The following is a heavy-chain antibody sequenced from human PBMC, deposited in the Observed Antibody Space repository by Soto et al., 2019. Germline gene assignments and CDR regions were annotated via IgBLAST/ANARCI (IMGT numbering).Heavy chain of an antibody. CDR1: GFTFSSYV. J-gene: IGHJ6*02. CDR3: AKDHEGYCSSTRCYTYHGLDV. V-gene: IGHV3-30*18. CDR2: ISYDGRYK. D-gene: IGHD2-2*01. Sequence: QVHLVESGGGVVQPGRSLRLSCAASGFTFSSYVMHWVRQAPGKGLEWVAVISYDGRYKYYADSVKGRFTISRDNSKHSLYLQMRSLRVEDTAVYYCAKDHEGYCSSTRCYTYHGLDVSGQGTTLTLSS.